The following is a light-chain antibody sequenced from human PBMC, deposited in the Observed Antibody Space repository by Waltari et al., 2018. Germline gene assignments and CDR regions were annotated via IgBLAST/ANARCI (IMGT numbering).Light chain of an antibody. V-gene: IGLV1-44*01. CDR1: SPNIDSNI. Sequence: QSVLTQPPSASGTPGQRVPISCSGTSPNIDSNIVNWYQQLPGTAPKLLIYTNNQRPSGVPDRFSGSKSGTSASLAISGLQSEDEADYYCAAWDDSLSGRIFGGGTKLTVL. CDR2: TNN. CDR3: AAWDDSLSGRI. J-gene: IGLJ2*01.